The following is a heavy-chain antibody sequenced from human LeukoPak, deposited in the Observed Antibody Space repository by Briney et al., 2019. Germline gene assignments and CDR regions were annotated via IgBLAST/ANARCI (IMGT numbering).Heavy chain of an antibody. D-gene: IGHD4-23*01. CDR3: ARPDYGGNRGAFDI. CDR2: INAYNDNT. CDR1: GYIFTSYS. Sequence: ASVKVSCKASGYIFTSYSIIWVRQAPGQGLEWMGWINAYNDNTNYAQKLQGRVTMTTDTSTSTAYMELRSLRSDDTAVYYCARPDYGGNRGAFDIWGQGTMVTVSS. V-gene: IGHV1-18*01. J-gene: IGHJ3*02.